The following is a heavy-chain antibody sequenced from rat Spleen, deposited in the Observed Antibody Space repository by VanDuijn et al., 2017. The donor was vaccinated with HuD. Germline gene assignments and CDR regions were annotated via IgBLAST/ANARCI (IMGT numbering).Heavy chain of an antibody. CDR2: MWSGGST. D-gene: IGHD1-12*03. CDR1: GFSLTSYN. J-gene: IGHJ2*01. Sequence: QVQLMESGPGLVQPSETLSLTCTVSGFSLTSYNVHWVRQPPGKGLEWMGVMWSGGSTDYNSALKSRLSISRDTSKSQVFLKMNSLQTEDTAIYFCTRNYDGSSFDYWGQGVMVTVSS. CDR3: TRNYDGSSFDY. V-gene: IGHV2-45*01.